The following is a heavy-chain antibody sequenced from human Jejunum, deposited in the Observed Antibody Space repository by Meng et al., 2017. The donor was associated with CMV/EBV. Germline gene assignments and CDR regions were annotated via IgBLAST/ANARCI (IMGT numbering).Heavy chain of an antibody. CDR2: IAHSGNT. D-gene: IGHD6-19*01. CDR1: GGSLSNTEYY. CDR3: ARLSLLGSSFWPPPYFDC. V-gene: IGHV4-39*07. J-gene: IGHJ4*01. Sequence: QLQLQESGPGLVRPSETLSLTCTVSGGSLSNTEYYWGWVRQSPGKGLEWIGSIAHSGNTYYNASLESRVIISSDKSNNQLSLKLSSMTAADTAMYYCARLSLLGSSFWPPPYFDCWGQGTLVTVSS.